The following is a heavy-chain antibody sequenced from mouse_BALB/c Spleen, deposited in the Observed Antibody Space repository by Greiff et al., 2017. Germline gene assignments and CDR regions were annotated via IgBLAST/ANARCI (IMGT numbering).Heavy chain of an antibody. CDR2: IDPANGNT. V-gene: IGHV14-3*02. Sequence: EVKLQESGAELVKPGASVKLSCTASGFNIKDTYMHWVKQRPEQGLEWIGRIDPANGNTKYDPKFQGKATITADTSSNTAYLQLSSLTSEDTAVYYCARGGLSDPYYAMDYWGQGTSVTVSS. D-gene: IGHD1-1*02. CDR1: GFNIKDTY. J-gene: IGHJ4*01. CDR3: ARGGLSDPYYAMDY.